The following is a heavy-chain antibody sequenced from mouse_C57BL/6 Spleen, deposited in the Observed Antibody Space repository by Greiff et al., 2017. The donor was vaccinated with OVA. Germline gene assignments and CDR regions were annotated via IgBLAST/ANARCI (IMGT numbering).Heavy chain of an antibody. CDR2: ISSGSSTI. J-gene: IGHJ4*01. CDR3: ASVGAMDY. Sequence: EVQRVESGGGLVKPGGSLKLSCAASGFTFRDYGMHWVRQAPEKGLEWVAYISSGSSTIYYADTVKGRFTISRDNAKNTLFLQMTSLRSEDTAMYYCASVGAMDYWGQGTSVTVSS. V-gene: IGHV5-17*01. CDR1: GFTFRDYG.